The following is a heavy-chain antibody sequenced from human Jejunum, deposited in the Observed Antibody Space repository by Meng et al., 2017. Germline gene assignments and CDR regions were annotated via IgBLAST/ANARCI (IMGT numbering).Heavy chain of an antibody. D-gene: IGHD5-12*01. Sequence: QGQLEESGPGLVKPSGTLSLPCAVSGGSITTDWWNWVRQPPGKGLEWIGEIWHSGASNYNPSLRSRVTISVDKSKNQLSLELASLTAADTAVYYCARGATGTRPFDYWGQGTLVTVSS. J-gene: IGHJ4*02. CDR2: IWHSGAS. CDR1: GGSITTDW. CDR3: ARGATGTRPFDY. V-gene: IGHV4-4*02.